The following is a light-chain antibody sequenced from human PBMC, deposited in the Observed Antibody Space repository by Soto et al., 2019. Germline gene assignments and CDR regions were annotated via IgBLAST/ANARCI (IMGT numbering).Light chain of an antibody. CDR1: QSVSIN. J-gene: IGKJ3*01. V-gene: IGKV3D-15*01. CDR3: QHYNSWPT. CDR2: DAS. Sequence: EIVMTQSPATLSVSPGEGATLSCRASQSVSINLAWYQQKPGQAPRLLIYDASTRATGVPARFSGYGSGTDFILTISSLQSEDSALYYCQHYNSWPTFGPGTKVEIK.